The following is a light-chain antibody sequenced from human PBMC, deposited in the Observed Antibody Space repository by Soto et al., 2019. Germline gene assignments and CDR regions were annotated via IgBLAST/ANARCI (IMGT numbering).Light chain of an antibody. CDR1: QSVSSSY. V-gene: IGKV3-20*01. CDR3: QQYASSLLFT. Sequence: EIVLTQSPGTLSLSPGERATLSCRASQSVSSSYLAWYQQKPGQAPRLLIYGASSRATGIPDRFSGSGSGTDFPLTISRLEPEDFAVYSCQQYASSLLFTFGPGTKVDIK. CDR2: GAS. J-gene: IGKJ3*01.